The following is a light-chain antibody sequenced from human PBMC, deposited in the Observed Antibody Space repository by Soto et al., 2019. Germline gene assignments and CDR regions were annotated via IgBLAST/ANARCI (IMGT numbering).Light chain of an antibody. CDR3: QSYDSSLSGSEV. V-gene: IGLV1-40*01. Sequence: QSVLTQPPSVSGAPGQRVTISCTGSRSNIGAGYDVHWYQQLPGTAPKLLIYGNSNRPSGVPDRFSGSKSGTSASLAITGLQAEDEAYYYCQSYDSSLSGSEVFGTGTKVTVL. J-gene: IGLJ1*01. CDR2: GNS. CDR1: RSNIGAGYD.